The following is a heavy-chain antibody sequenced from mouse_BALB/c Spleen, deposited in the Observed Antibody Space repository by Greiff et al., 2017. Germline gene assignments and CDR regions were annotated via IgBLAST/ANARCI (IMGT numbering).Heavy chain of an antibody. CDR3: ARDRGTGGYYYAMDY. Sequence: EVQRVESGGGLVKPGGSLKLSCAASGFTFSDYYMYWVRQTPEKRLEWVATISDGGSYTYYPDSVKGRFTISRDNAKNNLYLQMSSLKSEDTAMYYCARDRGTGGYYYAMDYWGQGTSVTVSS. J-gene: IGHJ4*01. CDR2: ISDGGSYT. V-gene: IGHV5-4*02. D-gene: IGHD3-1*01. CDR1: GFTFSDYY.